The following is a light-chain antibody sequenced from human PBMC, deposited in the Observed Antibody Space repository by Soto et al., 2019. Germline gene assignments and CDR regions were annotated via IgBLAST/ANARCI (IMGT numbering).Light chain of an antibody. CDR3: QQYDKWPRT. CDR1: QSVSSN. CDR2: GAS. J-gene: IGKJ1*01. Sequence: IVMTQSPATVSVSPWERATLSCRASQSVSSNLAWYQQTRGQAPRLLIYGASTRATGVPARFSGSGSGTEFTLTISNLQSEDFAVYHCQQYDKWPRTFGQGTKVDIK. V-gene: IGKV3-15*01.